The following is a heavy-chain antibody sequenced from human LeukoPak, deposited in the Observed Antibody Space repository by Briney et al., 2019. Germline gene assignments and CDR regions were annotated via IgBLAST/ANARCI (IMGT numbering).Heavy chain of an antibody. CDR1: GFTFTNFR. D-gene: IGHD5-12*01. CDR3: ARGRCSGYEGGSDY. CDR2: IKTDGSAT. J-gene: IGHJ4*02. Sequence: PGGSLRLSSAASGFTFTNFRMHWVRQAPGKGRVWGSRIKTDGSATYYTHSEKGRFTTSRDNTKSTLYLRKQKPRDKATGIYNSARGRCSGYEGGSDYWGQGTLVTVSS. V-gene: IGHV3-74*01.